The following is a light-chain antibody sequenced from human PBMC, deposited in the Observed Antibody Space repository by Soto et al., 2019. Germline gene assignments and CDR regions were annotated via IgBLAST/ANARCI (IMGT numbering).Light chain of an antibody. V-gene: IGLV1-40*01. CDR2: GNI. CDR1: RSNIGAGYD. J-gene: IGLJ3*02. Sequence: QSVLTQPPSVSGAPGQRVTISCTGSRSNIGAGYDVHWYQQLPGTAPKLLIYGNINRPSGVPDRFSGSKSGTSASLAIAGLQAEDEADYYCQTYDSTLSAFGVFGGGTKVTVL. CDR3: QTYDSTLSAFGV.